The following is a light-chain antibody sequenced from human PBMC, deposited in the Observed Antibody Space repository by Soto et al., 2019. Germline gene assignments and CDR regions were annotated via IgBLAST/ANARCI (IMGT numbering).Light chain of an antibody. CDR1: QTINSRY. CDR3: QRYGSSPPFT. Sequence: ELVLTQSPGTLSLSPGERATLSCRASQTINSRYLAWYQQKPGQAPRLLISGTSTRATGIPDRFSGSGSGADFTLTISRLEPEDFAVYFCQRYGSSPPFTFGQGTKVEI. V-gene: IGKV3-20*01. CDR2: GTS. J-gene: IGKJ2*01.